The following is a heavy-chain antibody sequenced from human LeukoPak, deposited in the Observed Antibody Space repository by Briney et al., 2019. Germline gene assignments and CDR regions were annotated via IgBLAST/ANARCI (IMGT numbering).Heavy chain of an antibody. CDR1: GFTFSSYG. CDR2: ISYDGSNK. Sequence: GGSLRLSCAASGFTFSSYGMHWVRQAPGKGLEWVAVISYDGSNKYYADSVKGRFTISRDNSKNTMYLQMNSLRAEDTAVYYCASGHIWFGELLYAFDYWGQGTLVTVSS. D-gene: IGHD3-10*01. J-gene: IGHJ4*02. V-gene: IGHV3-30*03. CDR3: ASGHIWFGELLYAFDY.